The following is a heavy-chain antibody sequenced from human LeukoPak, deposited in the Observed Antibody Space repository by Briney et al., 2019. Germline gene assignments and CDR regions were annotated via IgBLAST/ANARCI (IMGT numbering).Heavy chain of an antibody. CDR3: ARTKFSWTDFDY. CDR2: ISSSSSYI. J-gene: IGHJ4*02. V-gene: IGHV3-21*01. Sequence: AGGSLRLSCAASGFTFSSYSMNWVRQAPGKGLEWVSSISSSSSYIYYADSVKGRFTISRDNAKNSLYLQMNSLRAEDTAVYYCARTKFSWTDFDYWGQGTLVTVSS. D-gene: IGHD6-13*01. CDR1: GFTFSSYS.